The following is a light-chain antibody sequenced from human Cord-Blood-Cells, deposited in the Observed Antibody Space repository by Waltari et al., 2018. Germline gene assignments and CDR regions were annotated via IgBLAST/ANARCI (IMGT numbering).Light chain of an antibody. CDR1: SSDVGGYNY. CDR2: DVS. J-gene: IGLJ3*02. V-gene: IGLV2-14*01. CDR3: SSYPSSSTWV. Sequence: QSALPQPASVSGSPGRSITISCTGTSSDVGGYNYVSWYQQHPGKAPKLMLYDVSNRPSGVSNRFSGSKSGNTASLTISGLQAEDEADYYCSSYPSSSTWVFGGGTKLTVL.